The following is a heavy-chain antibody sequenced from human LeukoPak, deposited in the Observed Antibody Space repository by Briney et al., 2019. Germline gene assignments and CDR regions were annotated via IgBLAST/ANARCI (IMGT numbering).Heavy chain of an antibody. J-gene: IGHJ4*02. Sequence: ASVKVSCKASGYTFTSYGISWVRQAPGQGLEWMGWISAYNGNTNYAQKLQGRVTMTTDTSTSTAYMELRSLRSDDTAVYYCARDRPCYDILTGYYTSDYWGQGTLATVSS. CDR2: ISAYNGNT. V-gene: IGHV1-18*01. CDR1: GYTFTSYG. D-gene: IGHD3-9*01. CDR3: ARDRPCYDILTGYYTSDY.